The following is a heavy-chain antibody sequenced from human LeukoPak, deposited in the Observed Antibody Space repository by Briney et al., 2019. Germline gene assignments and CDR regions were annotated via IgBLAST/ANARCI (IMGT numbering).Heavy chain of an antibody. D-gene: IGHD2-21*02. V-gene: IGHV3-30*18. CDR3: AKDGCGGDCYSVFDY. J-gene: IGHJ4*02. CDR2: ISSDGSNK. CDR1: GFTFSHYG. Sequence: PGKSLRLSCAASGFTFSHYGMHWVRQAPGKGLEWVAVISSDGSNKYYARSVKGRFTISRDNSKNTLYLQMNSLRAEDTAVYYCAKDGCGGDCYSVFDYWGQGTLVTVSS.